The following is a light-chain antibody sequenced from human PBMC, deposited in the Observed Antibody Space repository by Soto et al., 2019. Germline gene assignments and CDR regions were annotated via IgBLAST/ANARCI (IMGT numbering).Light chain of an antibody. V-gene: IGLV2-23*02. CDR2: EVY. Sequence: QSVLTQPASVSGSPGQSITISCTGTASDVGSYNLVSWYQQHPDKAPRLIIYEVYRRPSGVSHRFSGSKSASTASLTISGLQAEDEADYYCCSYAGGSTFVFGSWTKVTVL. J-gene: IGLJ1*01. CDR3: CSYAGGSTFV. CDR1: ASDVGSYNL.